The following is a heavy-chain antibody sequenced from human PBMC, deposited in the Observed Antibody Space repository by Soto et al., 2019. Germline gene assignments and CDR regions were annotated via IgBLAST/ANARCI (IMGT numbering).Heavy chain of an antibody. J-gene: IGHJ4*02. CDR2: ISYGGDNK. Sequence: QVQLVESGGGVVQPGRSLRLSCAASRFIFSDYAMHWVRQAPGKGLEWVAVISYGGDNKYYAESVRGRFAISRDNLKNTLYLQMNSLNTEDTAVYHCAKARHSTSWYGVEADFWGQGTLVTVSS. D-gene: IGHD6-13*01. CDR3: AKARHSTSWYGVEADF. V-gene: IGHV3-30*09. CDR1: RFIFSDYA.